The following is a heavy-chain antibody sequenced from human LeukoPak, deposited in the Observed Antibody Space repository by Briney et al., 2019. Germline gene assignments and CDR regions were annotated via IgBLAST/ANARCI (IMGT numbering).Heavy chain of an antibody. J-gene: IGHJ4*02. CDR3: ARGPRVQPYCTNGVCYTYLGHDY. D-gene: IGHD2-8*01. Sequence: PSETLSLTCTVSGGSISSGGYYWSWIRQHPGKGLEWIGYIYYSGSTYYNPSLKSRVTISADTSKNQFSLRLSSVTAADTAVYYCARGPRVQPYCTNGVCYTYLGHDYWGQGTLVTVSS. CDR1: GGSISSGGYY. CDR2: IYYSGST. V-gene: IGHV4-31*03.